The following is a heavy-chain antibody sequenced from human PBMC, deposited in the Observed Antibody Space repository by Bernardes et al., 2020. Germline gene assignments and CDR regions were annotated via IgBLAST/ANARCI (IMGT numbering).Heavy chain of an antibody. V-gene: IGHV4-39*01. J-gene: IGHJ4*02. CDR1: GGSISSSSYY. CDR3: ARPGRGGFDY. Sequence: SETLSLTCTVSGGSISSSSYYWGWIHQPPGKGLEWIGSIYYSGSTYYNPSLKSRVTISVDTSKNQFSLKLSSVTAADTAVYYCARPGRGGFDYWGQGTLVTVSS. D-gene: IGHD1-26*01. CDR2: IYYSGST.